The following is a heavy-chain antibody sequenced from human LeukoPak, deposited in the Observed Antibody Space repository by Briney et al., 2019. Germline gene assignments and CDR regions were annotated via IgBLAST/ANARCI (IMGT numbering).Heavy chain of an antibody. CDR3: ARDMERSYYYYMDV. CDR2: IIPIFNTA. CDR1: GGTFSDYN. V-gene: IGHV1-69*06. D-gene: IGHD1-26*01. Sequence: GSSVKVSCKASGGTFSDYNFSWVRQAPGQGLEWMGGIIPIFNTANYAQTFQGRVTITADKSTSTAYMELSSLRSEDTAVYYCARDMERSYYYYMDVWGKGTTVTVSS. J-gene: IGHJ6*03.